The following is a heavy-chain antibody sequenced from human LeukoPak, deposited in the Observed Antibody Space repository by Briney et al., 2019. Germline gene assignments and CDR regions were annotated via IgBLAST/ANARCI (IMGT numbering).Heavy chain of an antibody. CDR2: IYYSGST. V-gene: IGHV4-59*08. CDR3: ASGPDIVVVPAAIDLTASGWFDP. CDR1: GGSISSYY. Sequence: KPSETLSLTCTVSGGSISSYYWSWIRQPPGKGLEWIGYIYYSGSTNYNPSLKSRVTISVDTSKNQFSLKLSSVTAADTAVYYCASGPDIVVVPAAIDLTASGWFDPWGQGTLVTVSS. D-gene: IGHD2-2*01. J-gene: IGHJ5*02.